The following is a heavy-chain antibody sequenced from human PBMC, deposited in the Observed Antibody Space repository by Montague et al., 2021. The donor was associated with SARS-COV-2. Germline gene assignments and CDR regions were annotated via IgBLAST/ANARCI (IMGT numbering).Heavy chain of an antibody. J-gene: IGHJ3*01. D-gene: IGHD2-2*01. CDR2: VFSGGNS. CDR1: GAFITSHY. Sequence: SETLSLTCTVSGAFITSHYWSWTRQPPGKGLEWIGNVFSGGNSKYKPSLKSRVTLSVDTSKNQFSLKLTSVTTADTALYYCVRDLYCRSTACIGNAFDVWGQGTMVSVFS. V-gene: IGHV4-59*11. CDR3: VRDLYCRSTACIGNAFDV.